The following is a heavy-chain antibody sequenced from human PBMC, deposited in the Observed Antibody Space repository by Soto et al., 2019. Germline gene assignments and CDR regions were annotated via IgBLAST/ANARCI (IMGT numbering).Heavy chain of an antibody. CDR1: GFTFSSYE. V-gene: IGHV3-48*03. CDR2: ISSSGSTI. J-gene: IGHJ6*02. CDR3: AKYYDFWSGRPMDV. Sequence: GGSLRLSCAASGFTFSSYEMNWVRQAPGKGLEWVSYISSSGSTIYYADSVKGRFTISRDNAKNSLYLQMNSLRAEDTAVYYCAKYYDFWSGRPMDVWGQGTTVTVSS. D-gene: IGHD3-3*01.